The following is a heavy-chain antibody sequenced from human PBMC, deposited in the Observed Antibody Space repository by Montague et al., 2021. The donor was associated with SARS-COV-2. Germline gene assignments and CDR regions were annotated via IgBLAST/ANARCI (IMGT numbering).Heavy chain of an antibody. CDR1: GFSFRSYA. V-gene: IGHV3-23*01. J-gene: IGHJ4*02. D-gene: IGHD3-10*01. Sequence: SLRLSCAASGFSFRSYAMDWVRQAPGKGLEWVSGISYTSGSTYYXDSVKGRFTISRDNSKNTVYLQMNSLRAEDTAVYYCAKGVDASGSYRSTLSYWGQGTLVTVSS. CDR2: ISYTSGST. CDR3: AKGVDASGSYRSTLSY.